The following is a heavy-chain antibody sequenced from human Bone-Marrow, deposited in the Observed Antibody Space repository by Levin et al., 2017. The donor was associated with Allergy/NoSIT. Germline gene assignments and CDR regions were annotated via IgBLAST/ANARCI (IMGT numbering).Heavy chain of an antibody. Sequence: GESLKISCVASGFTFGNAWMNWVRQAPVKGLQWVGRIKGKTDGGTTDYAAPVKGRFTISRDDSKKTLYLQMNSLKTEDTAIYYCTTRSHWGQGTLVTVFS. CDR3: TTRSH. CDR2: IKGKTDGGTT. CDR1: GFTFGNAW. J-gene: IGHJ4*02. V-gene: IGHV3-15*01.